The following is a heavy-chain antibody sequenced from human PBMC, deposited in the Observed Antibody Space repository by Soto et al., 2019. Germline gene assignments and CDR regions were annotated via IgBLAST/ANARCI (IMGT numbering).Heavy chain of an antibody. J-gene: IGHJ3*02. CDR2: ISAYNGNT. CDR3: ARVQYYYGSGSYLEEAFDI. CDR1: GYTFTSYG. Sequence: ASVKVSCKASGYTFTSYGISWVRQAPGQGLEWMGWISAYNGNTNYAQKLQGRVTMTTDTSTSTAYMELRSLRSDDTAVYYCARVQYYYGSGSYLEEAFDIWGQGTMVTVSS. D-gene: IGHD3-10*01. V-gene: IGHV1-18*01.